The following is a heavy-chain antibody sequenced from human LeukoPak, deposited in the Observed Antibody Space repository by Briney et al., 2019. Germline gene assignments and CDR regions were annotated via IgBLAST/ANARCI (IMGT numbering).Heavy chain of an antibody. CDR3: ARGCGGSWYNFDY. Sequence: PSETLSLTCAVYGGSFSGYYWSWIRQPPGKGLEWIGEINHSGSTNYNPSLKSRVTISVDTSKSQFSLKLSSVTAADTAVYYCARGCGGSWYNFDYWGQGTLVTVSS. J-gene: IGHJ4*02. CDR2: INHSGST. D-gene: IGHD6-13*01. CDR1: GGSFSGYY. V-gene: IGHV4-34*01.